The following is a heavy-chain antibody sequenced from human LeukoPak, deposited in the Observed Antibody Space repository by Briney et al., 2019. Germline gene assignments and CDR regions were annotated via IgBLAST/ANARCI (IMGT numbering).Heavy chain of an antibody. D-gene: IGHD3-10*01. V-gene: IGHV1-18*01. J-gene: IGHJ4*02. CDR2: ISAYNGNT. CDR3: ARVLWFGELLSPYYFDY. CDR1: GFTFTSYG. Sequence: GGSLRLSCAASGFTFTSYGISWVRQAPGQGLEWMGWISAYNGNTNYAQKLQGRVTMTTDTSTSTAYMELRSLRSDDTAVYYCARVLWFGELLSPYYFDYWGQGTLVTVSS.